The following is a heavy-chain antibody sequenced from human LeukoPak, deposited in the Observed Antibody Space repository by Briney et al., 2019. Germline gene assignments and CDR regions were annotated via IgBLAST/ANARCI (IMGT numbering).Heavy chain of an antibody. V-gene: IGHV3-9*03. Sequence: PGRSMRLSCAASGFTFDDYAMHWVRHAPGKGLEWVSGISWNSGSIGYADSVKGRFTISRDNAKNSLYLQMNSLRAEDMALYYCAKDRGYSYGYPASWGQGTLVTVSS. J-gene: IGHJ5*02. D-gene: IGHD5-18*01. CDR1: GFTFDDYA. CDR3: AKDRGYSYGYPAS. CDR2: ISWNSGSI.